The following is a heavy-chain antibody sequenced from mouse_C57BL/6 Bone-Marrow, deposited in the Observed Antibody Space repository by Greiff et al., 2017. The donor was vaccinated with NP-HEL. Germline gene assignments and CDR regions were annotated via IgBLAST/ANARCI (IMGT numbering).Heavy chain of an antibody. V-gene: IGHV1-55*01. CDR2: IYPGSGST. CDR3: ARQYYYGSSSAWFAY. J-gene: IGHJ3*01. Sequence: QVQLQQPGAELVKPGASVKMSCKASGYTFTSYWITWVKQRPGQGLEWIGDIYPGSGSTNYNEKFKSKATLTVDTSSSTAYMQLSSLTSEDSAVYYCARQYYYGSSSAWFAYGGQGTLVTVSA. D-gene: IGHD1-1*01. CDR1: GYTFTSYW.